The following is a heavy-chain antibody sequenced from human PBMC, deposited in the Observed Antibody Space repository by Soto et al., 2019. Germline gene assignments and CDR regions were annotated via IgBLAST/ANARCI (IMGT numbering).Heavy chain of an antibody. V-gene: IGHV1-8*01. J-gene: IGHJ4*02. Sequence: GVSVKGSLEACGYGFTIRDSRSVRQTTGQGLEWMGWMQPSSGRTGYAQKFQGRFTMTRDTSIKTAYMELSSLTSDETDFYYCARGVTAGVDYWRQGTPVSVSS. D-gene: IGHD1-20*01. CDR2: MQPSSGRT. CDR1: GYGFTIRD. CDR3: ARGVTAGVDY.